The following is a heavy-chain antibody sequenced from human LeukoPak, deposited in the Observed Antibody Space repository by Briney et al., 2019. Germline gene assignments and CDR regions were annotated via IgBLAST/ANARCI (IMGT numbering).Heavy chain of an antibody. V-gene: IGHV4-39*07. J-gene: IGHJ6*03. Sequence: SETLSLTCTVSGGSIIIGPYYSCWIRQPPCTVLDWIGSIYHSGSTYYNPSLKSRVTISVDTSKNQFSLRLSSLTAADTALYYCARDRKYYYHMDVWGKGTTVTVSS. CDR2: IYHSGST. CDR3: ARDRKYYYHMDV. D-gene: IGHD1-14*01. CDR1: GGSIIIGPYY.